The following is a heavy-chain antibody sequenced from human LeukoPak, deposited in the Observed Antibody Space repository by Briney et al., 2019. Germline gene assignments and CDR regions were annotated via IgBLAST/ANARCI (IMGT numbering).Heavy chain of an antibody. V-gene: IGHV3-30*03. CDR1: GFTFSSYG. CDR2: ISYDGSNK. J-gene: IGHJ4*02. CDR3: AREWQRSSWFEY. D-gene: IGHD5-12*01. Sequence: GRSLRLSCGASGFTFSSYGMHWVRQAPGKGLEWVAVISYDGSNKYYADPVKGRFTVSRDQSKNTVYLQMNSLRAEDTAVYYCAREWQRSSWFEYWGQGTLATVSS.